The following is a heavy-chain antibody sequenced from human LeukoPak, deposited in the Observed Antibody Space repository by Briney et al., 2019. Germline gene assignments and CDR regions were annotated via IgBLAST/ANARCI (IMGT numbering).Heavy chain of an antibody. J-gene: IGHJ4*02. Sequence: SETLSLTCAVYGGSFSGYYWSWIRQPPGKGLEWIGEINHSGSTNYNPSLKSRVTISVDTSKNQFSLKLSSVTAADTAMYYCARTRYYYDSSGYLYYFDYWGQGTLVTVSS. CDR1: GGSFSGYY. CDR2: INHSGST. D-gene: IGHD3-22*01. CDR3: ARTRYYYDSSGYLYYFDY. V-gene: IGHV4-34*01.